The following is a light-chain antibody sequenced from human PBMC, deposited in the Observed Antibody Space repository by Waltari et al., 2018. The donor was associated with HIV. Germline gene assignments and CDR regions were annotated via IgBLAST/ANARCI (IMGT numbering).Light chain of an antibody. CDR3: QHYYISPYT. CDR2: GVS. J-gene: IGKJ2*01. V-gene: IGKV4-1*01. CDR1: QSVLHGSNNKTY. Sequence: DIMMTQSPDSLAVSLGEGATINCKYSQSVLHGSNNKTYLAWYQQKIGQPPRLVFYGVSILQCGVPARFSGSGFGKQFTLTISSLQAEDVAVYSCQHYYISPYTFGQGT.